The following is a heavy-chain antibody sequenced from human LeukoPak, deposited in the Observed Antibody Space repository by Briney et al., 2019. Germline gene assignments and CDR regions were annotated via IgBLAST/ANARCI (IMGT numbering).Heavy chain of an antibody. CDR1: GFTVSNYY. V-gene: IGHV3-53*01. J-gene: IGHJ4*02. CDR3: ARGPGYAYFDY. D-gene: IGHD5-12*01. CDR2: IYSGGST. Sequence: GGSLRLSCAASGFTVSNYYMSWVRQAPGKGLEWVSVIYSGGSTYYADSVKGRFTISRDNSKNTLYLQMNSLRAEDTAVYYCARGPGYAYFDYWGQGTLVTVSS.